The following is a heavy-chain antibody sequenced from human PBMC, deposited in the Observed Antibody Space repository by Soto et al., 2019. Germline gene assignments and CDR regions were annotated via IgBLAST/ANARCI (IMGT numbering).Heavy chain of an antibody. Sequence: GSLRLSCAASGFTFSSYWMHWVRQAAGKGLVWVSRINSDGSDTVYADSVKGRFTFSRDNAKNTVYLQMNSLRVEDTAVYYCAREKAGGFFDYWGQGSQVTVSS. CDR3: AREKAGGFFDY. J-gene: IGHJ4*02. V-gene: IGHV3-74*01. CDR2: INSDGSDT. CDR1: GFTFSSYW.